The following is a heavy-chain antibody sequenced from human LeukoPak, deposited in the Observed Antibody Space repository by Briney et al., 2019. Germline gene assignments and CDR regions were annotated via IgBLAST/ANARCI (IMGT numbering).Heavy chain of an antibody. D-gene: IGHD6-19*01. J-gene: IGHJ4*02. Sequence: SQTLSLTCVVSGDDVSSKNGAWNWIRQSPSRGLEWLGRTYYRSKWYNDYAESMEGRIIISQGTSKNQYPLHLNSVTPDDTAVYYCARDLGNTGWHTFDYWGQGTLVTVSS. CDR3: ARDLGNTGWHTFDY. CDR2: TYYRSKWYN. CDR1: GDDVSSKNGA. V-gene: IGHV6-1*01.